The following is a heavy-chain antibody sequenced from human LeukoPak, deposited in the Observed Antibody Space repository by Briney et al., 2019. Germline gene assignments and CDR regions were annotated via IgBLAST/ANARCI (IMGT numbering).Heavy chain of an antibody. J-gene: IGHJ6*02. CDR3: AWYGVTHGLDV. D-gene: IGHD3-10*01. CDR1: GFSLSNYW. V-gene: IGHV3-7*01. Sequence: GGSLRLSCAASGFSLSNYWMSWVRQAPGKGLEWVANINQDGSDKYYVDSVMGRFTISKDNAKNSVYLQMNSLRPEYTAIYYCAWYGVTHGLDVWGQGTTVTVSS. CDR2: INQDGSDK.